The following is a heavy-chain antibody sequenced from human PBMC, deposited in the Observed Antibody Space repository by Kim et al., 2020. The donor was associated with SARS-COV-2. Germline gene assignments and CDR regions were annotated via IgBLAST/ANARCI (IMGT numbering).Heavy chain of an antibody. V-gene: IGHV3-23*01. CDR2: IFGSGHGT. CDR1: RFTFSSSA. J-gene: IGHJ2*01. D-gene: IGHD2-21*02. CDR3: AKNVHLSSVTFLWYFDL. Sequence: GGSLRLSCVASRFTFSSSAMTWVRQAPGKGLEWVSTIFGSGHGTYYADSVRGRFVVSRDNSQNTLYLQMNNLRADATAIYYCAKNVHLSSVTFLWYFDLWGRGTSVTVSS.